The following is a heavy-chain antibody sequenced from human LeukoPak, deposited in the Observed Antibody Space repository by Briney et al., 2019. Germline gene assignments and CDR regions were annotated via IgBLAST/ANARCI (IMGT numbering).Heavy chain of an antibody. J-gene: IGHJ4*02. CDR1: GFTFSSYG. CDR3: ARVGGRYSPLGY. Sequence: GGSLRLSCAASGFTFSSYGMSWVRQAPGKGLEWVANIKQDGSEKYYVDSVKGRFTISRDNAKNSLYLQMISLRAEDTAVYYCARVGGRYSPLGYWGQGTLVTVSS. D-gene: IGHD3-16*02. V-gene: IGHV3-7*01. CDR2: IKQDGSEK.